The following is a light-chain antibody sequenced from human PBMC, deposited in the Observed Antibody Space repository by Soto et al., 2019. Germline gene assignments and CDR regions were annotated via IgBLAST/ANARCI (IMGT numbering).Light chain of an antibody. Sequence: DIQMTQSPSSLSASVGDRVTITCRASQSISHYLAWYQQKPGKAPTLLIYDASNLQGGIASRFSGSGSETKFTLIISSLQPDDFATYYCQQYKSDSTFGQGTKVGIK. J-gene: IGKJ2*01. CDR2: DAS. CDR3: QQYKSDST. V-gene: IGKV1-5*01. CDR1: QSISHY.